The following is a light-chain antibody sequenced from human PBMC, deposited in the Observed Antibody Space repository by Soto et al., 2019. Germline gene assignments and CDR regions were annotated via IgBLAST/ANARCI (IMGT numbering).Light chain of an antibody. CDR1: HSVGSNS. CDR3: QQYGSSPPKLT. CDR2: GAS. Sequence: ENVLTQSPGTLSFSPGERVTLSCRASHSVGSNSIAWYQQKPGQAPRLLIYGASTRATGIPARFSGSGSGTEFTLTISRLEPEDFAVYYCQQYGSSPPKLTFGGGTKVDIK. V-gene: IGKV3-20*01. J-gene: IGKJ4*01.